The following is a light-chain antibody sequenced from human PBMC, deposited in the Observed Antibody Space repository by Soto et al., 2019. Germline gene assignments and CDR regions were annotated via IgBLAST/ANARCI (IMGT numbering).Light chain of an antibody. J-gene: IGLJ3*02. CDR3: LLSNRGTVV. Sequence: QAVVTQEPSLTVSPGGTVTLTCGSNTGAVTSGHYASWFQQKPGQAPRTLIYDTTNKHSWTPARFSGSLLGGKAALTLSGAQPEDEAEYSCLLSNRGTVVFGGGTILTVL. CDR2: DTT. V-gene: IGLV7-46*01. CDR1: TGAVTSGHY.